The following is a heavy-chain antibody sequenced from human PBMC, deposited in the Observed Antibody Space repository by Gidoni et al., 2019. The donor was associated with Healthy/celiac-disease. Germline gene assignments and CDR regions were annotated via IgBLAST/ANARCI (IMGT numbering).Heavy chain of an antibody. D-gene: IGHD4-4*01. V-gene: IGHV4-34*01. CDR2: INHSGST. Sequence: QVQLQQWGAGLLKPSETLSLTCAVYGGSFSGYYWSWIRQPPGKGLEWIGEINHSGSTNYNPSLKSRVTISVDTSKNQFSLKLSSVTAADTAVYYCARGSDYSNYVTDYWGQGTLVTVSS. CDR3: ARGSDYSNYVTDY. CDR1: GGSFSGYY. J-gene: IGHJ4*02.